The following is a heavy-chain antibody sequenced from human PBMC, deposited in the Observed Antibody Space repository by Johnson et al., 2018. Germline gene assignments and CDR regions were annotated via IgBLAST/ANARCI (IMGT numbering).Heavy chain of an antibody. J-gene: IGHJ6*02. D-gene: IGHD3-3*01. Sequence: VQLQESGGGLVQXGGSLRLXCGASGFTFSTYGMYWVRQAPLKGLEWVSGISGNGHSTYYADSVQGRFTISRDNSKNTLYLQMNNRRAEDTAVYYCANWESYYDFLGDTKGMDVWGQGTTVTVS. CDR2: ISGNGHST. CDR3: ANWESYYDFLGDTKGMDV. V-gene: IGHV3-23*01. CDR1: GFTFSTYG.